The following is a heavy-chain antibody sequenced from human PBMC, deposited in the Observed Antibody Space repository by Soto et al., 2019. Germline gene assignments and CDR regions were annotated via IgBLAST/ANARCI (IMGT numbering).Heavy chain of an antibody. CDR3: AQLHFPVS. Sequence: EVQVLESGGGLVQPGGSLRLSCAASGFTVSSYAVSWVRQAPGKGLEWVSGISGYGGDTYYADSVKVRFTISRDNSKNTLYVQLHSLRAEDTALYYCAQLHFPVSWGQGNLVTVSS. CDR1: GFTVSSYA. V-gene: IGHV3-23*01. CDR2: ISGYGGDT. J-gene: IGHJ4*02. D-gene: IGHD3-16*02.